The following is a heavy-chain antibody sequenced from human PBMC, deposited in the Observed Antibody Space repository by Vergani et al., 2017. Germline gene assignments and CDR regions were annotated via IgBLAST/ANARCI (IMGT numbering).Heavy chain of an antibody. CDR3: ARDYFMIVNEGF. J-gene: IGHJ3*01. Sequence: EVQLVESGGGLVKPGGSLRLSCAASGFTFSSYSMNWVRQAPGKGLEWVSSISSSSSYIYYADSVKGRFTISRDNAKNSLYLQMNSLRAEDTAVYYCARDYFMIVNEGFWGQGTMVTVSS. D-gene: IGHD3-22*01. V-gene: IGHV3-21*01. CDR2: ISSSSSYI. CDR1: GFTFSSYS.